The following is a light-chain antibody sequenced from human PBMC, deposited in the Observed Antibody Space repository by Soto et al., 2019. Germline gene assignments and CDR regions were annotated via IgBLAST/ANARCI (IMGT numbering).Light chain of an antibody. Sequence: DIYMTQSPSTLSASVGDRVTITCRATQSINEWLAWYQQKPGKAPKLLIYKASNLESGVPSRFSGSGSGTEFTLTITSLQPDDVATYYCQQYKTFYTFGQGTKLEIK. V-gene: IGKV1-5*03. CDR1: QSINEW. J-gene: IGKJ2*01. CDR3: QQYKTFYT. CDR2: KAS.